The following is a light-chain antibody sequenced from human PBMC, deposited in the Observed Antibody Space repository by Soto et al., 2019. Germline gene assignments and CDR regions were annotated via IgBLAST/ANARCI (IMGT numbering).Light chain of an antibody. J-gene: IGKJ5*01. CDR1: QSVSSSY. V-gene: IGKV3-20*01. CDR2: GAS. CDR3: QQYGTT. Sequence: EIGLTQSPGTLSLSPGERATLSCRASQSVSSSYLAWYQQKPGQAPRLLIYGASSRATGIPDRFSGSGSGTDFTLTISRLEPELFAVYYCQQYGTTFGQGTRLEIK.